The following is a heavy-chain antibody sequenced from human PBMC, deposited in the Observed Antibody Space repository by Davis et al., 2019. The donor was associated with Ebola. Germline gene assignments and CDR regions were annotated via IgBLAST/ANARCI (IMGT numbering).Heavy chain of an antibody. Sequence: PGGSLRLSCAASGFTFSSYGMHWVRQAPGKGLEWVAVISYDGSNKYYADSVKGRFTISRDNSKNTLYLQMNSLRAEDTAVYYCAKDTIAVADYWGQGTLVTVSS. V-gene: IGHV3-30*18. J-gene: IGHJ4*02. CDR3: AKDTIAVADY. CDR1: GFTFSSYG. CDR2: ISYDGSNK. D-gene: IGHD6-19*01.